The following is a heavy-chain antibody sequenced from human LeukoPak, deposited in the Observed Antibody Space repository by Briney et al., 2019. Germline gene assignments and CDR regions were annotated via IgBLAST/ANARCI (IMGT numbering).Heavy chain of an antibody. CDR3: ARSSSGWYYYYYGMDV. D-gene: IGHD6-19*01. CDR1: GGSFGGYY. Sequence: SETLSLTYAVYGGSFGGYYCSWIRQPPGKGLEGSGEINQSGSTNDNPSLKRRVTISVATSKNQFSLKLSSVPAADTAVYYCARSSSGWYYYYYGMDVWGQGTTVTVSS. CDR2: INQSGST. J-gene: IGHJ6*02. V-gene: IGHV4-34*01.